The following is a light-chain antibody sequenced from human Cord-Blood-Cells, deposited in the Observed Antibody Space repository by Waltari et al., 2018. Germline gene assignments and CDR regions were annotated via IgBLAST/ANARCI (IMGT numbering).Light chain of an antibody. CDR3: SSYTSSSTWV. CDR2: AVS. J-gene: IGLJ3*02. V-gene: IGLV2-14*01. Sequence: QSALTQPASVSGSPGQSITISCTGTSSDVGGYNYVSWYQQHPGKAPKLMIYAVSERPSGVSKRFSGSKSCNTASLTISGLQAEDEADYYCSSYTSSSTWVFGGGTKLTVL. CDR1: SSDVGGYNY.